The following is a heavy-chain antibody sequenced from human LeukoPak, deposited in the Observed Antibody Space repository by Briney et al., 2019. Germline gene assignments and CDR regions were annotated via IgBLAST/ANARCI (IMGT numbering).Heavy chain of an antibody. J-gene: IGHJ4*02. CDR1: GFPLNIFA. CDR2: LNSGGST. D-gene: IGHD6-19*01. V-gene: IGHV3-23*01. Sequence: GGSLRLSCAASGFPLNIFAMSWLRQAPGKGLEWVSALNSGGSTYYADSVKGRFTISRDTSKNTLYLQMNSLRAEDTAVYYCAKDLGGSGWTLFDCWGPGTLVTVSS. CDR3: AKDLGGSGWTLFDC.